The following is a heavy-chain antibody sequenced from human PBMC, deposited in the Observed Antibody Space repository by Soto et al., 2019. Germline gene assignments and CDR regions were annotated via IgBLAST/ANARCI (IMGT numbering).Heavy chain of an antibody. CDR1: GGPFTNDI. J-gene: IGHJ4*02. Sequence: ASVKVYCKASGGPFTNDIITWVRQAPGQGLEWMGWINPNSGGTNYAQKFQDWVTMTRDTSISTAYMELSRLRSDDTAVYYCARESSGSLDYWGRGTLVTVSS. V-gene: IGHV1-2*04. CDR2: INPNSGGT. CDR3: ARESSGSLDY. D-gene: IGHD3-10*01.